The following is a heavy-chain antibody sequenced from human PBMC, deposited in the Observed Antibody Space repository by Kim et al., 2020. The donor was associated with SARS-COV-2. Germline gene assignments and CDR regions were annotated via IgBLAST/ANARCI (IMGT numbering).Heavy chain of an antibody. CDR1: GFPFSSYV. Sequence: GGSLRLSCAASGFPFSSYVMSWVRQAPGKGLEWVSAISGSGGSTYYADFAKGRFTISRDNSKNTLYLHMNSLRAQDTAVYYCAKDCNYDYWSEHYYYMDV. J-gene: IGHJ6*03. CDR3: AKDCNYDYWSEHYYYMDV. D-gene: IGHD3-3*01. V-gene: IGHV3-23*01. CDR2: ISGSGGST.